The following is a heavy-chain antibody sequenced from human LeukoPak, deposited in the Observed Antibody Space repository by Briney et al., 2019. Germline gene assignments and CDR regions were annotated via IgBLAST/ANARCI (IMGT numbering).Heavy chain of an antibody. CDR3: ARFGWPHYYYYYMDV. J-gene: IGHJ6*03. D-gene: IGHD3-10*01. Sequence: ASVKVSCKASGYTFTSYGISWVRQAPGQGLEWMGWISACNGNTNYAQKLQGRVTMTTDTSTSTAYMELRSLRSDDTAVYYCARFGWPHYYYYYMDVWGKGTTVTISS. CDR2: ISACNGNT. V-gene: IGHV1-18*01. CDR1: GYTFTSYG.